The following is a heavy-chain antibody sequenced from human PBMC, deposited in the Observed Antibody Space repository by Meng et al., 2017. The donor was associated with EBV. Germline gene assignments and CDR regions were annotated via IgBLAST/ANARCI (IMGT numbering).Heavy chain of an antibody. CDR1: GGPFRYYA. D-gene: IGHD3-10*01. CDR3: ASESGRGYTPDY. J-gene: IGHJ4*02. CDR2: FLPRLGAP. V-gene: IGHV1-69*01. Sequence: QVQLVQSGAEVKKPGSSVKVSCKTSGGPFRYYAISWVRQAPGQGLEWLGGFLPRLGAPNYAQKFHGRVKITADESTSTHYMDLSSLRSEDTAIYYCASESGRGYTPDYWGQGTLVTASS.